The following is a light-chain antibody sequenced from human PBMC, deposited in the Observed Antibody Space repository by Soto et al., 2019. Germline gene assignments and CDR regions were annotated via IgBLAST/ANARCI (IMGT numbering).Light chain of an antibody. CDR1: RSDVGSDYF. CDR2: DGN. V-gene: IGLV2-23*01. J-gene: IGLJ1*01. Sequence: QSALTQPASVSGPPGQSITISCTGTRSDVGSDYFVSWYQQYPGKVPKWMIYDGNKRPSGVSNRFSGSKSGNTASLTISGLQAEDEADYYCFSYAGSTYVFGTGTKVTVL. CDR3: FSYAGSTYV.